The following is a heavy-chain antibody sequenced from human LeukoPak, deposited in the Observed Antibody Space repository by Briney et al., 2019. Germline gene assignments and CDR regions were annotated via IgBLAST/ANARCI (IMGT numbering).Heavy chain of an antibody. D-gene: IGHD3-10*01. J-gene: IGHJ4*02. CDR2: IYYSGST. V-gene: IGHV4-39*07. CDR1: GGSISSSSYY. Sequence: SETLSLTCTVSGGSISSSSYYWGWIRQPPGKGLEWIGSIYYSGSTYYNPSLKSRVTISVDTSKNQFSLKLSSVTAADTAVYYCARTPMVRGVKYFDYWGQGTLVTVSS. CDR3: ARTPMVRGVKYFDY.